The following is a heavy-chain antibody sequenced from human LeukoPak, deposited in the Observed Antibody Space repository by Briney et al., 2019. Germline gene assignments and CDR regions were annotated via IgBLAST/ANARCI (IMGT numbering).Heavy chain of an antibody. CDR1: GFTFTSYW. Sequence: PGGSLRLSCAASGFTFTSYWMHWVRQAPGKGLVWVSRINSDGSSTSYADSVKGRFTISRDNAKNTLYLQMNSLRAEDTAVYYCAREISTRITMVRESGGYWGQGTLVTVSS. CDR2: INSDGSST. V-gene: IGHV3-74*01. D-gene: IGHD3-10*01. J-gene: IGHJ4*02. CDR3: AREISTRITMVRESGGY.